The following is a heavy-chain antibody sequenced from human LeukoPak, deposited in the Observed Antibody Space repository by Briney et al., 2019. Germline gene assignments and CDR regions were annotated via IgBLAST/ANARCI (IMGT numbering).Heavy chain of an antibody. J-gene: IGHJ6*02. CDR1: GGSISSYY. Sequence: SETLSLTCTVSGGSISSYYWSWIRQPPGKGLEWIGYIYYSGSTNYNPSLKSRVTISVDTSKNQFSLKLSSVTAADTAVYYCARARFWSGYLVYYYYGMDVWGQGTTVTVSS. CDR2: IYYSGST. CDR3: ARARFWSGYLVYYYYGMDV. V-gene: IGHV4-59*08. D-gene: IGHD3-3*01.